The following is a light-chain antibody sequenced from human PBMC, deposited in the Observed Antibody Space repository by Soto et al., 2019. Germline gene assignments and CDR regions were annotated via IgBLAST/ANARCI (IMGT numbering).Light chain of an antibody. CDR2: DAS. CDR1: QNINNY. V-gene: IGKV1-33*01. CDR3: QQYENLHT. J-gene: IGKJ5*01. Sequence: DIQITQSPSSLSASVGDRVTITCHASQNINNYLNWYQQKPGRAPKLLIYDASNLEAGVPSRFRGSGSGTDFTFTISSLQPQDIETYYCQQYENLHTFGQGTRMEIK.